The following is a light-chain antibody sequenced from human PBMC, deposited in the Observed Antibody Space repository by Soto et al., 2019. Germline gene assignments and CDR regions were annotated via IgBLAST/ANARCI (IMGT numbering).Light chain of an antibody. CDR1: QSVSSY. V-gene: IGKV3-11*01. CDR3: QQRSNTWT. CDR2: DAS. Sequence: EIVMTQSPATLPVSPGERATLSCRASQSVSSYLAWYQQKPGQAPRLLIYDASNRATGIPARFSGSGSGTDFTLTISSLEPEDFAVYYCQQRSNTWTFGQGTKVDIK. J-gene: IGKJ1*01.